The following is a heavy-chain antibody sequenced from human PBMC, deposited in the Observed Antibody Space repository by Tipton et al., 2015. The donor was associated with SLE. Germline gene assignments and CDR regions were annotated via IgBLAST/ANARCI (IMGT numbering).Heavy chain of an antibody. D-gene: IGHD7-27*01. V-gene: IGHV3-30*18. CDR2: ISYDGSDK. CDR1: GFTVSTNY. Sequence: SLRLSCAASGFTVSTNYMNWVRQAPGKGLEWVTLISYDGSDKYYADSVKGRFTISRDNSKNTVFLQMNSLRPEDTAAYYCAKSTGEWGFFDRWGQGTLVTVSS. J-gene: IGHJ4*02. CDR3: AKSTGEWGFFDR.